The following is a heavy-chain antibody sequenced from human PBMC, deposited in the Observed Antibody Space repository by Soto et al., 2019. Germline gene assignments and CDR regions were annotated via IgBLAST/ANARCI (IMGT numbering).Heavy chain of an antibody. V-gene: IGHV3-23*01. Sequence: EVQLLESGGDLVQPGGSLRLSCAASGFTFSKYFMSWVRQAPGKGLEWVSSIAGSGGSPYYADSVKGRFTISRDNSENTLYLQMISLRAEDTAIYYCAKDPLYGTTSASYFDYWGQGTLVTVSS. CDR3: AKDPLYGTTSASYFDY. J-gene: IGHJ4*02. D-gene: IGHD3-10*01. CDR1: GFTFSKYF. CDR2: IAGSGGSP.